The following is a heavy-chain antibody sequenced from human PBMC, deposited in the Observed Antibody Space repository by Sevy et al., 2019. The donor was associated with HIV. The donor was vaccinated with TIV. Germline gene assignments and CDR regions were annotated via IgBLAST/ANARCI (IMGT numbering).Heavy chain of an antibody. CDR3: AIDPPSMLLVRGVIEYGIDV. V-gene: IGHV4-38-2*02. CDR1: GYSISSGYY. J-gene: IGHJ6*02. Sequence: SETLSITCTVSGYSISSGYYWGWIRQPPGKGLEWIGSIYHSGSTYYNPSLKSRVTISVDTSKNQFSLKLSSVTAADTAVYYCAIDPPSMLLVRGVIEYGIDVRGQGTTVTVSS. CDR2: IYHSGST. D-gene: IGHD3-10*01.